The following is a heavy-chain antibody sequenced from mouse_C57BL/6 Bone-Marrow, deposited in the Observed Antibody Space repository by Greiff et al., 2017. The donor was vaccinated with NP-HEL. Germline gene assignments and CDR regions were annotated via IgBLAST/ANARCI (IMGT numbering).Heavy chain of an antibody. CDR1: GYSITSDY. Sequence: EVQLQQSGPGLAKPSQTLSLTCSVTGYSITSDYWNWIRKFPGNKLEYMGYISYSGSTYYNPSLKSRISITRDTSKNQYYLQLKSVTTEDTATYYCARSPHYDYDGYYAMDYWGQGTSVTVSS. CDR2: ISYSGST. J-gene: IGHJ4*01. D-gene: IGHD2-4*01. CDR3: ARSPHYDYDGYYAMDY. V-gene: IGHV3-8*01.